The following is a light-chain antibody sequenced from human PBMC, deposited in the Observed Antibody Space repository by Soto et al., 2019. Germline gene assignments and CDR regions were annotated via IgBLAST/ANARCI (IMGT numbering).Light chain of an antibody. J-gene: IGLJ2*01. V-gene: IGLV2-14*01. CDR1: SSDVGAYNY. CDR2: DVS. CDR3: SSYTTSDTVV. Sequence: QSVLTQPASVSGSPGQSITISCTGTSSDVGAYNYVSWYQQHPGKAPKLIIYDVSNRPSGVSNRFSGSKSGNTASLTISGLQAEDEADYYCSSYTTSDTVVFGGGTKVTVL.